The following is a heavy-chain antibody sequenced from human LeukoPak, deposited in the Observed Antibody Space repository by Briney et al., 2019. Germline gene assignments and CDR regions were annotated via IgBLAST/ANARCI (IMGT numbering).Heavy chain of an antibody. CDR1: GFMFTNYW. J-gene: IGHJ4*02. Sequence: PGGSLRLSCAASGFMFTNYWMHWVRQVPGKGLVWVSRINRDGSSTNYTDSVKGRFTISRDNAKNSLYLQMNSLRAEDTAVYYCARLISGEGEFDYWGEGTLVTVSS. D-gene: IGHD3-16*01. CDR2: INRDGSST. V-gene: IGHV3-74*01. CDR3: ARLISGEGEFDY.